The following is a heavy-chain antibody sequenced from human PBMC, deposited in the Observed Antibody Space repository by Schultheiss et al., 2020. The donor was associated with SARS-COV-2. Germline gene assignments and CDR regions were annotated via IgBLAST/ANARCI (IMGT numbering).Heavy chain of an antibody. V-gene: IGHV4-61*01. CDR3: ARSSKKRAAGSFDY. J-gene: IGHJ4*02. D-gene: IGHD2-15*01. Sequence: SETLSLTCTVSGGSISSSSYYWSWIRQPPGKGLEWIGYIYYSGSTNYNPSLKSRVTISVDTSKNQFSLKLSSVTAADTAVYYCARSSKKRAAGSFDYWGQGTLVTVSS. CDR2: IYYSGST. CDR1: GGSISSSSYY.